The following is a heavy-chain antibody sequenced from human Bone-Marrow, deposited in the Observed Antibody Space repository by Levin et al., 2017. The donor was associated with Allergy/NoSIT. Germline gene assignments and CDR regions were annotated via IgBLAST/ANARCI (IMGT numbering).Heavy chain of an antibody. J-gene: IGHJ4*02. CDR3: VRDDLWDAPDYFDY. Sequence: GESLKISCAVSGFTFSNFAMHWVRQSAAKGLEWVAVISFDGRHQFYAASVKGRFIISRDDSRNGLYLNMDDLRPEDTGLYYCVRDDLWDAPDYFDYWGQGTLVTVSS. D-gene: IGHD3-16*01. CDR1: GFTFSNFA. CDR2: ISFDGRHQ. V-gene: IGHV3-30*04.